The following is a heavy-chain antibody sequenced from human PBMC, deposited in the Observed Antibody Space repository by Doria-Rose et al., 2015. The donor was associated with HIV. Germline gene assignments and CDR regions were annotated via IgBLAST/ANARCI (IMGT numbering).Heavy chain of an antibody. CDR3: ARIKSSRWYHKYYFDF. CDR2: IFSDDER. V-gene: IGHV2-26*01. D-gene: IGHD6-13*01. J-gene: IGHJ4*02. Sequence: QVTLKESGPVLVKPTETLTLTCTVSGVSLSSPGMGVSWIRQPPGKALEWPANIFSDDERSYKPSLKRRLTISRSTSKSQAVLTRTDMNPVDTATYYCARIKSSRWYHKYYFDFWGQGTLVIVSA. CDR1: GVSLSSPGMG.